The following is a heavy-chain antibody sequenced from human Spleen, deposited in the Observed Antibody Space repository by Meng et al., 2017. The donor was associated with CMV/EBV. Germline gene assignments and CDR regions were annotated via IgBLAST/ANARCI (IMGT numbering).Heavy chain of an antibody. D-gene: IGHD6-6*01. CDR3: ARDRSMTSSRGAYYYYGMDV. CDR1: GASISTYY. Sequence: SETLSLTCSVSGASISTYYWSWIRQSPGKGLEWIGYISYAGSTNYNPSLESRVTISADTSKNQFSLKVTSVTAADTAVYYCARDRSMTSSRGAYYYYGMDVWGQGTTVTVSS. CDR2: ISYAGST. J-gene: IGHJ6*02. V-gene: IGHV4-59*01.